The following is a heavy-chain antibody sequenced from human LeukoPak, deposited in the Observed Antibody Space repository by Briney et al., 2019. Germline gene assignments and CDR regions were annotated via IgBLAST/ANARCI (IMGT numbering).Heavy chain of an antibody. CDR1: GGSISSYY. D-gene: IGHD6-13*01. V-gene: IGHV4-4*07. CDR2: IYTSGST. J-gene: IGHJ6*03. CDR3: ARVIEVAAAARGPMLNYYYYYMDV. Sequence: SETPSLTCTVSGGSISSYYWSWIRQPAGKGLEWIGRIYTSGSTNYNPSLKSRVTMSVDTSKNQFSLKLSSVTAADTAVYYCARVIEVAAAARGPMLNYYYYYMDVWGKGTTVTISS.